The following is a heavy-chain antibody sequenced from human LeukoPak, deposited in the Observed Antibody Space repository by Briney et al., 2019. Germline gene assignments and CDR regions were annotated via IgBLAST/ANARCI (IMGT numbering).Heavy chain of an antibody. V-gene: IGHV3-30*18. D-gene: IGHD3-9*01. CDR3: AKDLDTGYKYYYYGMDV. CDR2: ISYDGSNK. J-gene: IGHJ6*04. CDR1: GFTFSSYG. Sequence: GRSLRLSCAAPGFTFSSYGMHWVRQAPGEGLEWVAVISYDGSNKYYADSVKGRFTISRDNSKNTLYLQMSSLRAEDTAVYYCAKDLDTGYKYYYYGMDVWGKGTTVTVSS.